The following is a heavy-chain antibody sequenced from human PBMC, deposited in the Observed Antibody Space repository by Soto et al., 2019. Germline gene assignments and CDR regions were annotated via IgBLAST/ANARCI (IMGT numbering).Heavy chain of an antibody. CDR3: ARRFADCYRL. CDR2: ADYSGRT. J-gene: IGHJ2*01. D-gene: IGHD2-21*02. Sequence: SETLSLTCDVSDDSVNSIGYYWTWIRQHPGKGLEWIGCADYSGRTYYNPSLKSRLGMSLDTSKNQFPLKMTSMTAADTAVYYCARRFADCYRLWG. V-gene: IGHV4-31*02. CDR1: DDSVNSIGYY.